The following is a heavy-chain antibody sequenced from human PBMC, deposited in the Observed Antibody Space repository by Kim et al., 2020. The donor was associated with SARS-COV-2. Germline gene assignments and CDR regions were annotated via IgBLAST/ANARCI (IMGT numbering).Heavy chain of an antibody. V-gene: IGHV3-11*01. CDR1: GFTFSDYY. CDR3: ARRLRVPDYYYYYGMDV. D-gene: IGHD5-12*01. Sequence: GGSLRLSCAASGFTFSDYYMSWIRQAPGKGLEWVSYISSSGSTIYYADSVKGRFTISRDNAKNSLYLQMNSLRAEDTAVYYCARRLRVPDYYYYYGMDVWGQGTTVTVSS. CDR2: ISSSGSTI. J-gene: IGHJ6*02.